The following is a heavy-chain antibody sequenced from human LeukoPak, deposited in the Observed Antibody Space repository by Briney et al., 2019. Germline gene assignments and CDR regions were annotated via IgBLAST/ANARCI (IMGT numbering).Heavy chain of an antibody. V-gene: IGHV3-11*01. J-gene: IGHJ4*02. Sequence: PGGSLGLSCAASGFTFSDYYMNWIRQAPGKGLEWVSYISNSSTTIYYADSVKGRFTLSRDNAKNSLYLQMNSLRADDTAVYYCAREPRYCSSTSCPGASLDYWGQGTLVTVSS. CDR3: AREPRYCSSTSCPGASLDY. D-gene: IGHD2-2*01. CDR1: GFTFSDYY. CDR2: ISNSSTTI.